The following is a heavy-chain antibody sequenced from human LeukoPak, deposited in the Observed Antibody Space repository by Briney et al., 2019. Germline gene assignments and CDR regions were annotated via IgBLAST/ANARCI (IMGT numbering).Heavy chain of an antibody. CDR2: ISKSGDHT. D-gene: IGHD5-24*01. V-gene: IGHV3-23*01. CDR3: ARWRWAQSEFIY. J-gene: IGHJ4*02. CDR1: GLTFNNYA. Sequence: GGSLRLSCAVSGLTFNNYAMSWVRQAPGKGLEWVSAISKSGDHTYYAASAKGRFTIYRDNSKNTQYLQMNSLRAEDTAVYYCARWRWAQSEFIYWGQGSLVTVSS.